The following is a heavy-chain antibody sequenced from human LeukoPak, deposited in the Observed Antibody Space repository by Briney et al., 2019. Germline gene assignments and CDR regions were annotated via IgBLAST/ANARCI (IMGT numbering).Heavy chain of an antibody. CDR2: IPNTGGST. CDR1: GFTFDNCG. CDR3: VKSAGKDGYRDVFDI. J-gene: IGHJ3*02. D-gene: IGHD5-24*01. Sequence: PGGSLRLSCAASGFTFDNCGMNWVRQAPGKGLEWVSTIPNTGGSTSYADSVKGRFTISRDNSQNTLYLQMDNLRAEDTAVYYCVKSAGKDGYRDVFDIWGQGTMVTVSS. V-gene: IGHV3-23*01.